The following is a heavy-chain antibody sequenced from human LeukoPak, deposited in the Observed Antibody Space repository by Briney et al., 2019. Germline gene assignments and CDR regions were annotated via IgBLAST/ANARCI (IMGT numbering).Heavy chain of an antibody. CDR3: ARVCGSATNYRLCGFDV. Sequence: PSETLSLTCIVSGGSINKYFWNSIRQPAGQGLEWIGRIDSVVTSNYNPSLRGRVTMSVDTSKSHFSLEVTSMTAADTAMYYCARVCGSATNYRLCGFDVWGQGTVVTVSS. CDR2: IDSVVTS. V-gene: IGHV4-4*07. J-gene: IGHJ3*01. D-gene: IGHD3-10*01. CDR1: GGSINKYF.